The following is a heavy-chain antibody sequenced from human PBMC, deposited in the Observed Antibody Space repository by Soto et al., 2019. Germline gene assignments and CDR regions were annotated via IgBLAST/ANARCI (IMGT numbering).Heavy chain of an antibody. Sequence: ASVKVSCKASGYTFTIYDINWVRQATGQGLEWMGWMNPNSGNTGYAQKFQGRVTMTRNTSISTAYMELSSLRSEDTAVYYCARGYYGLYYFDYWGQGTLVTVSS. CDR2: MNPNSGNT. D-gene: IGHD3-10*01. CDR3: ARGYYGLYYFDY. J-gene: IGHJ4*02. V-gene: IGHV1-8*01. CDR1: GYTFTIYD.